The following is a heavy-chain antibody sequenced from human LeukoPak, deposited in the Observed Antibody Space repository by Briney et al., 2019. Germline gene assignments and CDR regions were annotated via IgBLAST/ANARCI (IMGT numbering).Heavy chain of an antibody. D-gene: IGHD2-2*01. CDR1: GFTFSSYA. CDR3: ARGLFSSNRYYFTY. V-gene: IGHV3-23*01. CDR2: ISGSGGST. Sequence: GGSLRLSCAASGFTFSSYAMSWVRQAPGKGLEWVSGISGSGGSTDYADSVKGRFTISRDNSKNTLYVQMNSLRAEDTAIYYCARGLFSSNRYYFTYWGQGTLVTVSS. J-gene: IGHJ4*02.